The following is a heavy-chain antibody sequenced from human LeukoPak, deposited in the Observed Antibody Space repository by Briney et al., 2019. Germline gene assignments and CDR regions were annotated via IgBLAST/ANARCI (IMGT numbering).Heavy chain of an antibody. Sequence: SETLSLTCTVSGGSISSYYWSWIRQPPGKGLEWIGYIYYSGSTNYNPSLKSRVTISVDTSKNQFSLKLSSVTAADSAVYYCARDVLGIAAAWGQGTLVTVSS. CDR2: IYYSGST. CDR3: ARDVLGIAAA. V-gene: IGHV4-59*01. J-gene: IGHJ5*02. CDR1: GGSISSYY. D-gene: IGHD6-13*01.